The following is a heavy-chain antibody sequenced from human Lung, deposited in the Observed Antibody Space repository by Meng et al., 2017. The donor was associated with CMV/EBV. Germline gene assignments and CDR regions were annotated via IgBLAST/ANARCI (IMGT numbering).Heavy chain of an antibody. Sequence: SETXSLXCTVSGGSISSYYWSWIRQPPGKGLEWIGYIYYSGSTNYNPSLKSRVTISVDTSKNQFSLKLSSVTAADTAVYYCARVSGYYYYGMDVWCQGTTVTV. V-gene: IGHV4-59*01. CDR3: ARVSGYYYYGMDV. D-gene: IGHD3-3*01. J-gene: IGHJ6*02. CDR2: IYYSGST. CDR1: GGSISSYY.